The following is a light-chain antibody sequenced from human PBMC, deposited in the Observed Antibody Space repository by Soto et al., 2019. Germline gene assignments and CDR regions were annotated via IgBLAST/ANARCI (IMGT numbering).Light chain of an antibody. CDR2: AAA. CDR3: QQYHSYPLT. Sequence: DIQMTQSPSSLSASVGDTVTITCRASQGISNHLAWFQHKPGKAPKALIHAAASLQSGVSSKFSGSGFGTDFTLTITSLQPEDSATYYCQQYHSYPLTFAGGTQVEIK. V-gene: IGKV1-16*02. J-gene: IGKJ4*01. CDR1: QGISNH.